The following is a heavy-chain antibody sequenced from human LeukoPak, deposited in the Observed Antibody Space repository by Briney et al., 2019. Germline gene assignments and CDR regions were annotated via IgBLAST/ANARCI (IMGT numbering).Heavy chain of an antibody. Sequence: GASVKVSCKASGDTFIGYYMHWVRQAPGQGLEWMGWINPNSGGTNYAQKFQGRVTMTSDTSINTAYMELSSLRSEDTAVYYCAQSRGYSYGYDAFDIWGQGTMVTVSS. D-gene: IGHD5-18*01. V-gene: IGHV1-2*02. CDR3: AQSRGYSYGYDAFDI. CDR1: GDTFIGYY. CDR2: INPNSGGT. J-gene: IGHJ3*02.